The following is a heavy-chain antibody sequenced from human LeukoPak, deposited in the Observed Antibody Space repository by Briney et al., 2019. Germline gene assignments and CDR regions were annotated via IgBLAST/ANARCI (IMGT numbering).Heavy chain of an antibody. CDR2: INPNSGGT. J-gene: IGHJ6*03. D-gene: IGHD1-26*01. CDR3: ARDLKGATRYYYMDV. V-gene: IGHV1-2*02. Sequence: GASVKVSCKASGYTFTGYYMHWVRQAPGQGLEWMGWINPNSGGTNYARKFQGRVTMTRDTSISTAYMELSRLRSDDTAVYYCARDLKGATRYYYMDVWGKGTTVTVSS. CDR1: GYTFTGYY.